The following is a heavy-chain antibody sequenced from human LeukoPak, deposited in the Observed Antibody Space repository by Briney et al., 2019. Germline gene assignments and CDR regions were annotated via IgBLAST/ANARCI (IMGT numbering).Heavy chain of an antibody. J-gene: IGHJ4*02. CDR3: AKYSGNYLRPFDY. V-gene: IGHV3-23*01. CDR1: GFTFSSYA. CDR2: ISGSGGST. Sequence: PGRSLRLSCAASGFTFSSYAMSWVRQAPGKGLEWVSAISGSGGSTHYADSVKGRFTISRDNSKNTLYLQMNSLRAEDTAVYYCAKYSGNYLRPFDYWGQGTLVTVSS. D-gene: IGHD1-26*01.